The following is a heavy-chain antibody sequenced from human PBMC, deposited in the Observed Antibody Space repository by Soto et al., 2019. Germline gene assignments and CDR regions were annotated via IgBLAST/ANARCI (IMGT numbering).Heavy chain of an antibody. V-gene: IGHV3-23*01. J-gene: IGHJ4*02. Sequence: EVQLLESGGGLVQPGGSLRLSCAASGFTFTTYAMTWVRQAPGKGLEWVSAISGSGGSTYYADSVKGRFTISRDNSKNMLYLQMNSLRDEDTAVYYCAKNWDTTFSSSSHWGQGTLVTVSS. CDR2: ISGSGGST. D-gene: IGHD6-6*01. CDR1: GFTFTTYA. CDR3: AKNWDTTFSSSSH.